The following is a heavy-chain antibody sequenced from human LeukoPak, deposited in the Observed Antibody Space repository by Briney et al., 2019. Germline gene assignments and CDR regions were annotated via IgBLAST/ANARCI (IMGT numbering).Heavy chain of an antibody. V-gene: IGHV4-4*09. CDR1: GGSISSDY. CDR2: IYTSGSN. CDR3: ARHWYLAYCQH. Sequence: SVTLSLTCTVSGGSISSDYWNWMRQSPGKGLEGIGYIYTSGSNNYNPSLKSRVTISVDTSKNQFSLKLSSVTAADTAVYYCARHWYLAYCQHWGQGTLVTVSS. J-gene: IGHJ1*01. D-gene: IGHD6-13*01.